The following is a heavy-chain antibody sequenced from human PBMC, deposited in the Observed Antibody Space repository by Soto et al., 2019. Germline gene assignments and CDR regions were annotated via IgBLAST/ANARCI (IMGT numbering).Heavy chain of an antibody. J-gene: IGHJ4*02. Sequence: SVKVSCKASGGTFSSYAISWVRQAPGQGLEWMGGIIPIFGTANYAQKFQGRVTITADESTSTAYMELSSLRSEDTAVYYCARVCGYYDSSGYCHSEYWGQGTLVTVSS. CDR2: IIPIFGTA. CDR3: ARVCGYYDSSGYCHSEY. D-gene: IGHD3-22*01. CDR1: GGTFSSYA. V-gene: IGHV1-69*13.